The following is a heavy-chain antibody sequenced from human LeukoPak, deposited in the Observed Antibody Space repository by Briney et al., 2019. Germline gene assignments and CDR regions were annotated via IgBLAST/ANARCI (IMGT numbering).Heavy chain of an antibody. CDR3: ARDVSSYYYDSSGYYSWFDP. V-gene: IGHV4-4*07. D-gene: IGHD3-22*01. CDR2: IYTSGST. J-gene: IGHJ5*02. CDR1: GGSISSYY. Sequence: PSKTLSLTCTVSGGSISSYYWSWIRQPAGKGLEWIGRIYTSGSTNYNPSLKSRVTMSVDTSKSQFSLKLSSVTAADTAVYYCARDVSSYYYDSSGYYSWFDPWGQGTLVTVSS.